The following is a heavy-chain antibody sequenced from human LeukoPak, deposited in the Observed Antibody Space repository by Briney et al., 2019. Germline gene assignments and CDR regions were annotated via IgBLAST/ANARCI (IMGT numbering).Heavy chain of an antibody. J-gene: IGHJ4*02. CDR3: ARRLGTSSWLDY. CDR1: GGSISSYY. D-gene: IGHD6-13*01. Sequence: NTSETLSLTCTVSGGSISSYYWSWIRQPPGKGLEWIGYIYYSGDTNYNPSLKSRVTISVDTSKNQFSLKLSSVTAADTAVYYCARRLGTSSWLDYWGQGTLVTVSS. CDR2: IYYSGDT. V-gene: IGHV4-59*08.